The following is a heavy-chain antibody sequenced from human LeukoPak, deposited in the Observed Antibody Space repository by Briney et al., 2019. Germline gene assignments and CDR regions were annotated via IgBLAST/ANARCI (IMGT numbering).Heavy chain of an antibody. Sequence: SETLSLTCTVSGGSISNYHWSWIRQPAGKGLEWIGQIHTSGSTNYNPPLKSRVTMSIDTTEDQVSLTIRSVTAADTAFYYCARRDISSGWSFDYWGQGTLVTVSP. J-gene: IGHJ4*02. CDR3: ARRDISSGWSFDY. CDR1: GGSISNYH. D-gene: IGHD6-19*01. CDR2: IHTSGST. V-gene: IGHV4-4*07.